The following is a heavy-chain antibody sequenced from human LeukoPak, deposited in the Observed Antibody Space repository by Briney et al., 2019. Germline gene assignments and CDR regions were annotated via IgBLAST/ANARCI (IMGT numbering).Heavy chain of an antibody. Sequence: SETLSLTCTVSGGSISSSSYYWGWIRQPPGKGLEWIGSIYYSGSTYYNPSLKSRVTLSVDTSKNQFSLKLSSVTAADTAVYYCARETGELPYYSDYRGQGTLVTVSS. D-gene: IGHD3-10*01. V-gene: IGHV4-39*07. J-gene: IGHJ4*02. CDR2: IYYSGST. CDR1: GGSISSSSYY. CDR3: ARETGELPYYSDY.